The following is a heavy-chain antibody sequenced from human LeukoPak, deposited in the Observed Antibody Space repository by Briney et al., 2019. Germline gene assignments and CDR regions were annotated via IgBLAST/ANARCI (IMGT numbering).Heavy chain of an antibody. CDR3: ARDYYASSDLDY. CDR1: GFTFSSYW. V-gene: IGHV3-74*01. CDR2: INSDGSST. J-gene: IGHJ4*02. D-gene: IGHD3-22*01. Sequence: GGSLRLFCAASGFTFSSYWMHWVRQAPGKGLVWVSRINSDGSSTSYADSVKGRFTISRDNAKNTLYLQMNSLRAEDTAVYYCARDYYASSDLDYWGQGTLVTVSS.